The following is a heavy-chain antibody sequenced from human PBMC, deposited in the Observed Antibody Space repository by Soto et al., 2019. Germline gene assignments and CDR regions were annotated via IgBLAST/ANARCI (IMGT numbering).Heavy chain of an antibody. J-gene: IGHJ5*02. V-gene: IGHV3-20*04. CDR2: INWNGGSI. D-gene: IGHD1-26*01. CDR3: ARVEENSGASPNNWFDT. CDR1: GFIFDDYG. Sequence: SGGSLRLSCAASGFIFDDYGMSWVRQAPGKGLEWVSGINWNGGSISYVDSVKGRFTISRDNAKNSLYLQMNSLRAEDTALYYCARVEENSGASPNNWFDTWGQGTLV.